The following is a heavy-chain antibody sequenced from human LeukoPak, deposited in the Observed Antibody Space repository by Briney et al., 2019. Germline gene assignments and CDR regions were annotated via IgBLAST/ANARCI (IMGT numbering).Heavy chain of an antibody. CDR2: ISYDGSNK. Sequence: QTGGSLRLSCAASGFTFSSYGMHWVRQAPGKGLEWVAVISYDGSNKYYADSVKGRFTISRDNSKNTLYLQMNSLRAEDTAVYYCAKRSHYGSGFCDYWGQGTLVTVSS. CDR1: GFTFSSYG. V-gene: IGHV3-30*18. D-gene: IGHD3-10*01. J-gene: IGHJ4*02. CDR3: AKRSHYGSGFCDY.